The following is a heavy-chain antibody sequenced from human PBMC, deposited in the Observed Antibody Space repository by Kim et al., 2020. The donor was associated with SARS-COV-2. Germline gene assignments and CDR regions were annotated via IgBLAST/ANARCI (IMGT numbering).Heavy chain of an antibody. CDR1: GGTFSSYA. V-gene: IGHV1-69*04. D-gene: IGHD3-9*01. J-gene: IGHJ4*02. CDR2: IILLLDVT. Sequence: SVKVPCEASGGTFSSYAISWVRQAPGLGLEWLGRIILLLDVTNYAPKFQGRVTITADKSTSTAYMELSSMRSGDTAVYYCATEDRAQYYDILTNYYNRQYYFDLWGQGALVTVSS. CDR3: ATEDRAQYYDILTNYYNRQYYFDL.